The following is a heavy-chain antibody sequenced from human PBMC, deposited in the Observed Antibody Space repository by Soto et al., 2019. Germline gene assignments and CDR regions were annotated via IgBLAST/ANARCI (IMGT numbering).Heavy chain of an antibody. D-gene: IGHD3-10*01. Sequence: TLSLTCAVYGGSFSGYYWSWIRQPPGKGLEWIGEINHSGSTNYNPSLKSRVTISVDTSKNQFSLKLSSVTAADTAVYYCAREKYPHYYGSGSYYFDYWGQGTLVTVSS. CDR1: GGSFSGYY. J-gene: IGHJ4*02. CDR2: INHSGST. CDR3: AREKYPHYYGSGSYYFDY. V-gene: IGHV4-34*01.